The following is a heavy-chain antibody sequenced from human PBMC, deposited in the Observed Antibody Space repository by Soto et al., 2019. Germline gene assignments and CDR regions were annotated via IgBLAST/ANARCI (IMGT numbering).Heavy chain of an antibody. J-gene: IGHJ4*02. CDR1: GVSVSGGTYS. CDR2: IYRSGTT. CDR3: GRGNNKYFFEL. Sequence: SETLSITCEFSGVSVSGGTYSWTWIRQAPGKGLEWIGYIYRSGTTYYNPSLKSRLSISVDRSRNQFYLNLTSVTAADTAVYYYGRGNNKYFFELWGQGNLVTVS. V-gene: IGHV4-30-2*01. D-gene: IGHD1-26*01.